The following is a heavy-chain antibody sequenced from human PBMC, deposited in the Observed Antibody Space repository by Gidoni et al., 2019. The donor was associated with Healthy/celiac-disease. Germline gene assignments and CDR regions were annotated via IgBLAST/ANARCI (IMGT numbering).Heavy chain of an antibody. Sequence: QVQLVQSGAEVKKPGASVKVSCKASGYTFTRYGLRWVRQAPGQGLEWMGWISAYNGNTNYAQKLQGRVTMTTDTSTRTAYMELRSLRSDDTAVYYCAREVPVTTRYYYYGMDVWGQGTTVTVSS. CDR3: AREVPVTTRYYYYGMDV. V-gene: IGHV1-18*01. D-gene: IGHD4-4*01. J-gene: IGHJ6*02. CDR2: ISAYNGNT. CDR1: GYTFTRYG.